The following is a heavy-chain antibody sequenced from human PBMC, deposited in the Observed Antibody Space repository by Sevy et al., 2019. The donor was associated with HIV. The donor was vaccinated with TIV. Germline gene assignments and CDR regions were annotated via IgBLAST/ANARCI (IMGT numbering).Heavy chain of an antibody. Sequence: GGYLRLSCAASGFTFNTHAMHWVRQAPGKGLEWVALISYDGIIKYYADSVKGRLTNSRDNSKNMLSLQMNSLRIEDTAVYYCAREGGYTSAWSPGNYWGQGTLVSVSS. CDR1: GFTFNTHA. CDR2: ISYDGIIK. CDR3: AREGGYTSAWSPGNY. D-gene: IGHD6-19*01. J-gene: IGHJ4*02. V-gene: IGHV3-30*04.